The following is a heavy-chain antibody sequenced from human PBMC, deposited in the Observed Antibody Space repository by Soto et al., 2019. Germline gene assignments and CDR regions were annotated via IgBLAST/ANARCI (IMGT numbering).Heavy chain of an antibody. Sequence: GGSLRLSCAASGFTFSSYGMHWVRQAPGKGLEWVAVISYDGSNKYYAGSVKGRFTISRDNSKNTLYLQMNSLRAEDTAVYYCAKDAYYDFWSGTGYYYYGMDVWGQGTTVTVSS. CDR2: ISYDGSNK. CDR3: AKDAYYDFWSGTGYYYYGMDV. J-gene: IGHJ6*02. D-gene: IGHD3-3*01. V-gene: IGHV3-30*18. CDR1: GFTFSSYG.